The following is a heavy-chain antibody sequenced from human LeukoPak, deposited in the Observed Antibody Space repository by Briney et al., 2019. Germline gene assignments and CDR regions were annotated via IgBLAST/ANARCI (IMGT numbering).Heavy chain of an antibody. J-gene: IGHJ3*02. CDR2: IYYSGST. D-gene: IGHD3-22*01. CDR1: GGSISSYY. CDR3: ARDYGSRVSPRDYYDSSGGAFDI. Sequence: PSETLSLTCTVSGGSISSYYWSWIRQPPGKGLEWIGYIYYSGSTNYNPSLKSRVTISVDTSKNQFSLKLSSVTAADTAVYYCARDYGSRVSPRDYYDSSGGAFDIWGQGTMVTVSS. V-gene: IGHV4-59*01.